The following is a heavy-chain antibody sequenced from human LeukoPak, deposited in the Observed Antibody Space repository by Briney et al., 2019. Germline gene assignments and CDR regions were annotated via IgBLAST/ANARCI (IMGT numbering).Heavy chain of an antibody. J-gene: IGHJ5*02. CDR1: GGSLSNYY. CDR3: ARDYGDYANWFDP. D-gene: IGHD4-17*01. Sequence: SETLSLTCTVSGGSLSNYYWIWIRQPPGKGLEWIGYIYYSGNTNYNPSLESRVTISVDTSKNQFSLKLNSVTAADTAVYYCARDYGDYANWFDPWGQGTLVTVSS. CDR2: IYYSGNT. V-gene: IGHV4-59*01.